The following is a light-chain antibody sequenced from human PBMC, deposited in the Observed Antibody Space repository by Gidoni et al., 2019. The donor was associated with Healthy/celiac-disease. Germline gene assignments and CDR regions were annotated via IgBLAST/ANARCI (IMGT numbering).Light chain of an antibody. CDR1: QSVVYSSNNKNY. V-gene: IGKV4-1*01. CDR2: WAS. J-gene: IGKJ4*01. CDR3: QQYCSTPLT. Sequence: DIVMTQSADSLAVSLGARPTINCKSSQSVVYSSNNKNYLAWYQQKPGQPPKLLIYWASTRESGVPDRFSGSGSGTDFTLTISSLQAEDVAVYYCQQYCSTPLTFGGGTKVEIK.